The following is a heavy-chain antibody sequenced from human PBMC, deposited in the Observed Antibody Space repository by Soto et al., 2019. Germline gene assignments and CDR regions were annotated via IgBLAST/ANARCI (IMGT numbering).Heavy chain of an antibody. CDR3: AADFWSGYWRDYYFDY. CDR2: ISAYNGNT. V-gene: IGHV1-18*01. D-gene: IGHD3-3*01. Sequence: VRQAPGQGLEWMGWISAYNGNTNYAQKLQGRVTMTTDTSTSTAYMELRSLRSDDTAVYYCAADFWSGYWRDYYFDYWGQGTLVTVSS. J-gene: IGHJ4*02.